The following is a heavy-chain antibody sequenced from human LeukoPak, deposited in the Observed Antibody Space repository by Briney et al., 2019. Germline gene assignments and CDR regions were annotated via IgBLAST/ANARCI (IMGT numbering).Heavy chain of an antibody. CDR3: ARDRVGSGWPRPYYFEV. CDR2: INPNTGAT. CDR1: GYTLTGYY. V-gene: IGHV1-2*02. J-gene: IGHJ4*02. D-gene: IGHD6-19*01. Sequence: ASMKVSCKASGYTLTGYYLHWARQAPGQGLEWMGWINPNTGATHSAQKFQGRIPMTRDTSISTAYMDLSRLRSDDTAVYYCARDRVGSGWPRPYYFEVWGQGTLVTVSS.